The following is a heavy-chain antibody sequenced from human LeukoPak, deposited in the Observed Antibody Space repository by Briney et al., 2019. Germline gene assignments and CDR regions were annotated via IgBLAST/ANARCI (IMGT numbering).Heavy chain of an antibody. CDR2: IYYSGAT. V-gene: IGHV4-39*01. Sequence: SSETLSLTCSVSDGSISSSSSYWGWIRQPPGKGLEWIGSIYYSGATYFSPSLKSRLTISIDTSKNQFSVKLSSVTAADTAMYYCARHAGCSGGNCYYNWFDPWGQGTLVTVSS. CDR3: ARHAGCSGGNCYYNWFDP. D-gene: IGHD2-15*01. CDR1: DGSISSSSSY. J-gene: IGHJ5*02.